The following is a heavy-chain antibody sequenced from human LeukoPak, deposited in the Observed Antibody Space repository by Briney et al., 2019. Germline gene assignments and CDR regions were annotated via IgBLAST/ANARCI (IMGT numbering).Heavy chain of an antibody. V-gene: IGHV3-23*01. CDR2: ISGSGGGT. Sequence: GGSLRLSCAASGFTFSSYAMSWVRQAPGKGLEWVSAISGSGGGTYYADSVKGRFTISRDNSKNTLYLQMNSLRAEDTAVYYCAKGLTVTSDFDYWGQGTLVTVSS. J-gene: IGHJ4*02. CDR1: GFTFSSYA. CDR3: AKGLTVTSDFDY. D-gene: IGHD4-11*01.